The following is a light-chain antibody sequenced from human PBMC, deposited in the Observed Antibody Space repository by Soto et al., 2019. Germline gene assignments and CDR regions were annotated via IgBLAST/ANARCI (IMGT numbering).Light chain of an antibody. J-gene: IGKJ4*01. CDR1: QDISNY. V-gene: IGKV1-33*01. CDR3: QKFDNLPPT. CDR2: DAS. Sequence: DIQMTQSPSSLSASVGDRVTITCQASQDISNYLNWYQQKPGKAPKLLIYDASNLETGVPSRFSGSGSGTDFTFPISSLQPEDAATYYCQKFDNLPPTFGGGTKVEIK.